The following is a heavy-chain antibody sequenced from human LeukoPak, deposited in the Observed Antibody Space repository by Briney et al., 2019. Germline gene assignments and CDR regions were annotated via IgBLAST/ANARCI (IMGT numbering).Heavy chain of an antibody. V-gene: IGHV3-13*04. CDR2: IGPTGDT. CDR1: GFTFSSYD. Sequence: PGGSLRLSCAASGFTFSSYDMHWVRQTTGKGLEWVSAIGPTGDTYYPGSVKGRFTISRENAKNSLYLQMNSLRAGDTAVYYCARTHGTLTGTGFDYWGQGTLVTVFS. CDR3: ARTHGTLTGTGFDY. D-gene: IGHD1-14*01. J-gene: IGHJ4*02.